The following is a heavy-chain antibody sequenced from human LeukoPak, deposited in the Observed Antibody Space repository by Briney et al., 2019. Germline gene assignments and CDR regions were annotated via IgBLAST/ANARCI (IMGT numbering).Heavy chain of an antibody. D-gene: IGHD2-15*01. V-gene: IGHV4-30-4*08. CDR2: IYYSGST. CDR3: AVGYCSGGSCRRGLDY. Sequence: SETLSLTCTVSGGSISSGDYYWSWIRQPPGKGLEWIGYIYYSGSTYYNPSLKSRVTISVDTSKNQFSLKLSSVTAADTAVYYCAVGYCSGGSCRRGLDYWGQGTLVTVSS. J-gene: IGHJ4*02. CDR1: GGSISSGDYY.